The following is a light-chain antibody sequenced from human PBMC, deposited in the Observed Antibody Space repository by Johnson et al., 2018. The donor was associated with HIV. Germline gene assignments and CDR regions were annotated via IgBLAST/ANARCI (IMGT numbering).Light chain of an antibody. J-gene: IGLJ1*01. CDR2: EKN. V-gene: IGLV1-51*02. CDR3: GTWDSRLRSGF. CDR1: SSNIGNNY. Sequence: QSVLTQPPSVSAAPGQKVTISCSGSSSNIGNNYISWYQQVPGTAPKLLIYEKNKRPSGIPDRFSGSKSGTSATLGITGLQTGDEADYYCGTWDSRLRSGFFGTGTKVTVL.